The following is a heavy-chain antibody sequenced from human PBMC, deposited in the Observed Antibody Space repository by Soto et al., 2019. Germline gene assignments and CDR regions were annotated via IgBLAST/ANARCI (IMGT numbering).Heavy chain of an antibody. CDR3: AKDFYYFDY. J-gene: IGHJ4*02. CDR2: ISGSGGST. D-gene: IGHD3-3*01. V-gene: IGHV3-23*01. CDR1: GFTFSSYS. Sequence: PGGSLIISCAASGFTFSSYSMSWVRQAPGKGLEWVSAISGSGGSTYYADSVKGRFTISRDNSKNTLYLQMNSLRAEDTAVYYCAKDFYYFDYWGQGTLVTVSS.